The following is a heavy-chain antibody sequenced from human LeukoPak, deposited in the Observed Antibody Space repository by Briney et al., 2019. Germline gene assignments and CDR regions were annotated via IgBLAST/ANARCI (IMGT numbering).Heavy chain of an antibody. CDR2: IYSGGST. CDR3: ARDLGYCSSTSCYPGVWFDP. CDR1: GFTVSSNY. V-gene: IGHV3-66*01. J-gene: IGHJ5*02. Sequence: GGSLRLSCAASGFTVSSNYMSWVRQAPGKGLEWVSVIYSGGSTYYADSVKGRFTTSRDNSKNTLYLQMNSLRAEDTAVYYCARDLGYCSSTSCYPGVWFDPWGQGTLVTVSS. D-gene: IGHD2-2*01.